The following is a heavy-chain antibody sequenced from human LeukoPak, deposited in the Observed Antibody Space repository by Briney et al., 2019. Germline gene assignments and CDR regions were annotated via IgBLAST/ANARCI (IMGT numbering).Heavy chain of an antibody. V-gene: IGHV4-39*07. Sequence: SETLSLTCTVSGGSISSSSYYWGWIRQPPGKGLEWMGSIYYSGSTYYNPSLKSRVTISVDTSKNQFSLKLSSVTAADTAVYYCARVRGDTVIPFEYWGQGTLVTVSS. J-gene: IGHJ4*02. CDR1: GGSISSSSYY. CDR3: ARVRGDTVIPFEY. CDR2: IYYSGST. D-gene: IGHD5-18*01.